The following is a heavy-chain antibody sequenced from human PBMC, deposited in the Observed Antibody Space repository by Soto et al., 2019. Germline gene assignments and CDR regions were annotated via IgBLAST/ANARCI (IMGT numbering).Heavy chain of an antibody. CDR1: GYTFTGYA. V-gene: IGHV1-3*05. J-gene: IGHJ4*02. Sequence: QVQLVQSGAEEKKPGASVKVSCKASGYTFTGYAMHWVRQAPGQRLEWMGWTNAGNGNTKYTQKFQGRVTITRDTSASTAYMELSSLRSEDTAVYYCAKAVAVPADFDYWGQGTLVTGAS. CDR2: TNAGNGNT. CDR3: AKAVAVPADFDY. D-gene: IGHD6-19*01.